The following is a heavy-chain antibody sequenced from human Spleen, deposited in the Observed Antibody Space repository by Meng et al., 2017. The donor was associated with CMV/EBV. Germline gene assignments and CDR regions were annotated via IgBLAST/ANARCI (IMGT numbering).Heavy chain of an antibody. CDR1: GYTFTGYY. Sequence: ASVKVSCKASGYTFTGYYMHWVRQAPGQGLEWMGWINPNSGGTNYAQKFQGRVTMTRDTSISTAYMELNSLRAEDTAIYYCARGMPSKGELSDLAVGFDYWGQGTLVTVSS. V-gene: IGHV1-2*02. CDR2: INPNSGGT. CDR3: ARGMPSKGELSDLAVGFDY. J-gene: IGHJ4*02. D-gene: IGHD3-16*02.